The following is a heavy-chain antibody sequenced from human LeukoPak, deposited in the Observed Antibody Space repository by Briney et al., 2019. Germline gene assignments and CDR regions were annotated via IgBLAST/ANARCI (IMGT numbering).Heavy chain of an antibody. CDR2: ISGSGGST. V-gene: IGHV3-23*01. J-gene: IGHJ6*02. D-gene: IGHD2-15*01. CDR3: ANRYCSGGSCSRAHYYYYGMDV. CDR1: GFTFSSYA. Sequence: GGSLRLSCAASGFTFSSYAMSWVRQAPGKGLEWVSAISGSGGSTYYADSVKGRFTISRDNSKNTLYLQMNSLRAEDTAVYYCANRYCSGGSCSRAHYYYYGMDVWGQGTTVTVSS.